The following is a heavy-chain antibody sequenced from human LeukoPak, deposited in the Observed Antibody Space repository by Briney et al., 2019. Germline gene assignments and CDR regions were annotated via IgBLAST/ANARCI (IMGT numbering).Heavy chain of an antibody. CDR1: GFTFSSYS. D-gene: IGHD4-17*01. CDR3: ASSHGDYYDAFDI. Sequence: RGSLRLSCAASGFTFSSYSMNWVRQAPGKGLEWVSSISSSSSYIYYADSVKGRFTISRDNAKNSLYLQMNSLRAEDTAVYYCASSHGDYYDAFDIWGQGTMVTVSS. J-gene: IGHJ3*02. CDR2: ISSSSSYI. V-gene: IGHV3-21*01.